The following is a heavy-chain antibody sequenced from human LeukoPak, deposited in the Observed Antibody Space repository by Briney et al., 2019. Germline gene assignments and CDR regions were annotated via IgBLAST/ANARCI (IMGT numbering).Heavy chain of an antibody. CDR2: ISWNSGSI. J-gene: IGHJ5*02. V-gene: IGHV3-9*01. CDR1: GFTFDDYA. CDR3: ALCNETRDWFDP. Sequence: GRSLRLSFAASGFTFDDYAMHWVRQAPGEGLEWVSGISWNSGSIGYADSVKGRFTISRDNAKNSLYLQMNSLRAEDTALYYCALCNETRDWFDPWGQGTLVTVSS.